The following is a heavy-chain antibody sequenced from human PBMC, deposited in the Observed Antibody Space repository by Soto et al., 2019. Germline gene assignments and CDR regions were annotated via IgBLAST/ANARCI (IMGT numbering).Heavy chain of an antibody. CDR3: ARETGYYGGYNWFDP. Sequence: QVQLQESGPGLVKPSQTLSLTCTVSGDSINSAAYYWTWIRQHPGKGLEWIGYIYYIGTTYYNPSLESRLTKSMETSKNQFSPKLHSWNAADKAVYYRARETGYYGGYNWFDPWGEGTLVTVSS. J-gene: IGHJ5*02. CDR2: IYYIGTT. CDR1: GDSINSAAYY. V-gene: IGHV4-31*03. D-gene: IGHD3-9*01.